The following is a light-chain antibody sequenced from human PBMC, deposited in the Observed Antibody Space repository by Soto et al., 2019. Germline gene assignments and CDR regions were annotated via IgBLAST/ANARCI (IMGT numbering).Light chain of an antibody. J-gene: IGLJ3*02. CDR2: EIT. CDR3: LVSYNGANWV. Sequence: QAVVTQEPSLTVSPGGTVTLTCGSSTGAVTSGHYPYWFQQKPGQAPRTLIYEITNKESWTPARFSGSLLGGKAALTLSGAQPEDEADYYCLVSYNGANWVFGGGTKLTVL. V-gene: IGLV7-46*01. CDR1: TGAVTSGHY.